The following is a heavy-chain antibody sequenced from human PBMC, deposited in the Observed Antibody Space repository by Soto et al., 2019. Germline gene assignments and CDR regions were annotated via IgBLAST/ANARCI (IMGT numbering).Heavy chain of an antibody. D-gene: IGHD4-17*01. CDR2: INHSGST. Sequence: SETLSLTCAVYGGSFSGYYWSWIPQPPGKGLEWIGEINHSGSTNYNPSLKSRVTISVDTSKNQLSLKLSSVTAADTAVYYCVGRLRSLPRYYLAVWGKGTTVTV. CDR3: VGRLRSLPRYYLAV. V-gene: IGHV4-34*01. CDR1: GGSFSGYY. J-gene: IGHJ6*03.